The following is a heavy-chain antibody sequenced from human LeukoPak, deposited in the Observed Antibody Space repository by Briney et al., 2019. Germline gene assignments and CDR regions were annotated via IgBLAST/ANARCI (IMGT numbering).Heavy chain of an antibody. CDR2: IYYSGST. CDR1: GGSISSYY. V-gene: IGHV4-59*01. Sequence: SETLTLTCTVSGGSISSYYWSWIRQPPGKVLEWIGYIYYSGSTNYNPSLKSRVTISVDTSKNQFSLKLSSVTAADTAVYYCASSTYILTGGGAFDIWGQGTMVTVSS. D-gene: IGHD3-9*01. CDR3: ASSTYILTGGGAFDI. J-gene: IGHJ3*02.